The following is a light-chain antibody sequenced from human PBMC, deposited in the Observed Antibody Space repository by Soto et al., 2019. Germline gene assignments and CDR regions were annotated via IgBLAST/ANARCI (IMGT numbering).Light chain of an antibody. J-gene: IGKJ5*01. CDR1: QGISSY. V-gene: IGKV1-9*01. Sequence: DIQSTQSPSFLSASVGDRVTITCRASQGISSYLAWYQQKPRKAPEVLIFGASTLQSGVPSRFSGSGSGTEFTLTISSLQPEDFATYYCQQLMSYPITFGQGTRLEI. CDR3: QQLMSYPIT. CDR2: GAS.